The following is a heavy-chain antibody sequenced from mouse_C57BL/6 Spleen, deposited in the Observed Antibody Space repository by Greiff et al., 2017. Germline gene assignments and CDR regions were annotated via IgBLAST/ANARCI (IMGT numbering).Heavy chain of an antibody. CDR1: GYTFTSYW. V-gene: IGHV1-52*01. J-gene: IGHJ2*01. D-gene: IGHD1-1*01. CDR3: ARSDGSSFDY. Sequence: QVQLQQPGAELVRPGSSVKLSCKASGYTFTSYWMHWVKQRPIQGLEWIGNIDTSDSETHYNQKFKDKATLTVDKSSSTAYMQLSSLTSVDSAVYCCARSDGSSFDYWGQGTTLTVSS. CDR2: IDTSDSET.